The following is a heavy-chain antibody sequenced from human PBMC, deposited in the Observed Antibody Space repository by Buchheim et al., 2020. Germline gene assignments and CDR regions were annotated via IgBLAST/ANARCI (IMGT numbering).Heavy chain of an antibody. V-gene: IGHV4-4*02. CDR3: ASYYYYGTSGYYGQFDY. CDR2: IYHDGST. D-gene: IGHD3-22*01. CDR1: GGSIISDNW. J-gene: IGHJ4*02. Sequence: QVQLQESGPGLVKPSGTLSLSCGVSGGSIISDNWWSWVRQPPGKGLEWIGEIYHDGSTNYNPSLKSRVTMSTDKSKNKFSLKLNSVTAADTAVYYCASYYYYGTSGYYGQFDYWGQGT.